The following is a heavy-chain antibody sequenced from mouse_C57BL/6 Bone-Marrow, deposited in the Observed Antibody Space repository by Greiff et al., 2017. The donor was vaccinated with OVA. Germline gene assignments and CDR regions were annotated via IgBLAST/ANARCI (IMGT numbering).Heavy chain of an antibody. D-gene: IGHD2-4*01. V-gene: IGHV2-2*01. J-gene: IGHJ4*01. CDR2: IWSGGST. CDR1: GFSLTSYG. Sequence: VMLVESGPGLVQPSQSLSITCTVSGFSLTSYGVHWVRQSPGKGLEWLGVIWSGGSTDYNAAFISRLSISKDNSKSQVFFKMNSLQTDDTAIDYCARKGVIDYYYDGAMDYWGQGTSVTVSS. CDR3: ARKGVIDYYYDGAMDY.